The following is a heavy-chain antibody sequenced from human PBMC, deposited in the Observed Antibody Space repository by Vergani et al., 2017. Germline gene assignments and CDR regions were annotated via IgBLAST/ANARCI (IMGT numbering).Heavy chain of an antibody. CDR3: ARSIAVAGPFDY. V-gene: IGHV4-59*01. J-gene: IGHJ4*02. CDR1: GGSISSYY. Sequence: QVQLQESGPGLVKPSETLSLTCTVSGGSISSYYWSWIRQPPGQGLEWIGYIYYSGSTNYNPSLKSRVTISVDTSKNQFSLKLSSVTAADTAVYYCARSIAVAGPFDYWGQGTLVTVSS. D-gene: IGHD6-19*01. CDR2: IYYSGST.